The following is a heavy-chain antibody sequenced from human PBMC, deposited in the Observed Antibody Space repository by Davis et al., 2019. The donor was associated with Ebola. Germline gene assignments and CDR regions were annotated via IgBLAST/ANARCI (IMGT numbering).Heavy chain of an antibody. CDR2: ILWHDDR. CDR3: TSLAYTNGWFYFDS. CDR1: GFSLSTSGMG. Sequence: SGPTLANPTPTLTLTCTFSGFSLSTSGMGVGWIRQPPGKALKSLGFILWHDDRRYTPSLKSRITITKDTSKNQVVLTMTNMDPADTATYYCTSLAYTNGWFYFDSWGQGSLVTVSS. V-gene: IGHV2-5*01. D-gene: IGHD2-8*01. J-gene: IGHJ4*02.